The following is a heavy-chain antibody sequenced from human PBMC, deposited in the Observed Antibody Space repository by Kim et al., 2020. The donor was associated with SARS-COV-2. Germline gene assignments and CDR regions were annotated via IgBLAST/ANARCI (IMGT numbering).Heavy chain of an antibody. CDR3: ASLIVVVPSF. CDR2: STI. V-gene: IGHV3-48*03. D-gene: IGHD2-2*01. Sequence: STIYYAGSVKGRFTISRDNAKNSLYLQMNSLRAEDTAVYYCASLIVVVPSFWGQGTLVTVSS. J-gene: IGHJ4*02.